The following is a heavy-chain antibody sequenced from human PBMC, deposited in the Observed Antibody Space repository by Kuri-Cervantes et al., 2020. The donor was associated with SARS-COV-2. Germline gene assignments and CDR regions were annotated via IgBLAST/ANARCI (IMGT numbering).Heavy chain of an antibody. Sequence: KVSCKGSWYSSTSYWISWVRQMPGKGLEWMGRIDPSDSYTNYSPSFQGHVTISADKSISTAYLQWSSLKASDTAMYYCARLPCSSTSCYTRYDYYGMDVWGQGTTVTVSS. CDR2: IDPSDSYT. CDR3: ARLPCSSTSCYTRYDYYGMDV. J-gene: IGHJ6*02. D-gene: IGHD2-2*02. V-gene: IGHV5-10-1*01. CDR1: WYSSTSYW.